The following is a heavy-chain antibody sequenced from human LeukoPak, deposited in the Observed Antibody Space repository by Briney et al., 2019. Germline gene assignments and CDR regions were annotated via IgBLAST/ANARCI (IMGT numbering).Heavy chain of an antibody. D-gene: IGHD4/OR15-4a*01. CDR3: VRDLT. Sequence: RGSLRLSCSASGFTFSASAMHWVRQAPGKAPQFVSAITTNGRNTYYADSVKGRFTISRDNSKSTLDLQMRSLRAEDTAVYHCVRDLTWGQGTLVTVSS. V-gene: IGHV3-64D*06. CDR2: ITTNGRNT. J-gene: IGHJ4*02. CDR1: GFTFSASA.